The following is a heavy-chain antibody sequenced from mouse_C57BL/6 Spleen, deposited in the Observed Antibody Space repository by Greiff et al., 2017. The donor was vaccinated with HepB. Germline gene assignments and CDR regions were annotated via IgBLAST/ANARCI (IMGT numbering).Heavy chain of an antibody. CDR1: GYSITSGYY. CDR2: ISYDGSN. Sequence: EVKLMESGPGLVKPSQSLSLTCSVSGYSITSGYYWNWIRQPPGNKLEWMGYISYDGSNNYNPSLKNRISITRDTSKNQFFLKLNSVTTEDTATYYCAREMGLTYWGQGTLVTVSA. CDR3: AREMGLTY. J-gene: IGHJ3*01. D-gene: IGHD4-1*01. V-gene: IGHV3-6*01.